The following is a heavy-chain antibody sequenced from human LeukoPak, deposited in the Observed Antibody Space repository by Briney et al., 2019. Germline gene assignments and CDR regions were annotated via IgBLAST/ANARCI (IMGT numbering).Heavy chain of an antibody. J-gene: IGHJ4*02. D-gene: IGHD1-26*01. V-gene: IGHV3-30*18. CDR3: AKSSRVGATDYFDY. CDR1: GFTFSNYD. CDR2: ISYGGSNK. Sequence: GGSLRLSCAASGFTFSNYDMHWVRQAPGKGLEWVAVISYGGSNKYYAGSVKGRFTISRDSSMNTLYLQMNSLRAEDTAVYYCAKSSRVGATDYFDYWGQGTLVTVSS.